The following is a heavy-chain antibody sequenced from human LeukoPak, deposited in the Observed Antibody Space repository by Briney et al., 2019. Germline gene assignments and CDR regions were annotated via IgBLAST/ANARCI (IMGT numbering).Heavy chain of an antibody. D-gene: IGHD4-17*01. V-gene: IGHV4-34*01. CDR3: ASATVTITAAIDY. CDR2: INHSGST. Sequence: SETLSLTCAVYGGSFSGYHWSWIRQPPGKGLEWIGEINHSGSTNYNPSLKSQVTISVDTSKNQFSLKLSSVTAADTAVYYCASATVTITAAIDYWGQGTLVTVSS. J-gene: IGHJ4*02. CDR1: GGSFSGYH.